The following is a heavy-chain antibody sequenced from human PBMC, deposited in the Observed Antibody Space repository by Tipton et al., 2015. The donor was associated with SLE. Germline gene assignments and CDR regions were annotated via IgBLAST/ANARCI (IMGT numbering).Heavy chain of an antibody. J-gene: IGHJ3*02. CDR2: INPNLGGT. D-gene: IGHD5-12*01. CDR1: GYSLPDYF. V-gene: IGHV1-2*02. CDR3: ARESGSDAFDI. Sequence: QSGAEVKKPGASVKVSCKASGYSLPDYFIHWVRQAPGRGFEWVGWINPNLGGTNYAQKFQGRVTMTRDTSVSTAFLELSSLRSDDTAVYYCARESGSDAFDIWGQGTMVTVSS.